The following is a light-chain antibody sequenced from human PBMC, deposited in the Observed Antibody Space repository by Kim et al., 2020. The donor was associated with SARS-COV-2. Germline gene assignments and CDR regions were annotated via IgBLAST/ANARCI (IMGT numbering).Light chain of an antibody. V-gene: IGKV3-20*01. CDR3: QQYGSSPRT. CDR1: QSVTSSY. Sequence: EIVLTQSPGTLSLSPGERATLSCRASQSVTSSYLAWYQQRPGQAPRLLIYGASSRATGIPDRFSGSGSGTDFTLTISGLEPEDFAVYYCQQYGSSPRTCGQGTKLEI. CDR2: GAS. J-gene: IGKJ2*01.